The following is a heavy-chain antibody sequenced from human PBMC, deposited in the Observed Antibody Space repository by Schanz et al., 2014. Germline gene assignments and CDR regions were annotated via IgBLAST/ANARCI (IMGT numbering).Heavy chain of an antibody. CDR1: GGSISSIGFY. V-gene: IGHV4-39*01. D-gene: IGHD3-3*01. Sequence: QLQLQESGPGLVNPSETLSLTCTVSGGSISSIGFYWGWIRQPPGKGLEWIGRMYYSGSTYYNPPLKSRLTISGDTYKNQSPRKLSCVTAAETAVYYCARLSAIFGVVTTYYFDYWGQGTLVTVSS. CDR2: MYYSGST. J-gene: IGHJ4*02. CDR3: ARLSAIFGVVTTYYFDY.